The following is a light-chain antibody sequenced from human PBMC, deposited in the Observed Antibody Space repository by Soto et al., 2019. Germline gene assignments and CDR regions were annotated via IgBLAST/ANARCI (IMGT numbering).Light chain of an antibody. CDR3: QQSYNTPPLT. Sequence: DIPMTQSPSSLSASVGDRVTITCRASQSISSYLNWYQQKPGKAPKLLIYFASNLQSGVPSRFSGSGSGTDFTLTISSLHPEDFATYYCQQSYNTPPLTFGGGTKVEIK. J-gene: IGKJ4*01. V-gene: IGKV1-39*01. CDR2: FAS. CDR1: QSISSY.